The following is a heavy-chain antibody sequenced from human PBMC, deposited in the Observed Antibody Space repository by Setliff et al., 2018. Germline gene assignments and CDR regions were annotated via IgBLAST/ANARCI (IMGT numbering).Heavy chain of an antibody. J-gene: IGHJ6*02. Sequence: GGSLRLSCVASGFTFSNYGMHWVRQAPGKGLEWVALIWNDGSTKFYGGSVKGRFTISRDNSENTLYLQMNSLRAEDTAVYYCARNWATAQHYYYGMDVWGQGTTVTVSS. CDR1: GFTFSNYG. V-gene: IGHV3-33*01. CDR2: IWNDGSTK. D-gene: IGHD2-21*02. CDR3: ARNWATAQHYYYGMDV.